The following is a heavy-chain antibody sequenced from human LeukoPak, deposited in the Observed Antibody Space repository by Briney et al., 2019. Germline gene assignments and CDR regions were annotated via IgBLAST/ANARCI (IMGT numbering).Heavy chain of an antibody. CDR1: GYTFTSYG. V-gene: IGHV1-18*01. CDR3: AGIGVLEWFTPSYYFDY. D-gene: IGHD3-3*01. Sequence: ASVKVSCKASGYTFTSYGISWVRQAPGQGLEWMGWISAYNGNTNYAQKLQGRVTMTTDTSTSTAYMELRSLRSDDTAVYYCAGIGVLEWFTPSYYFDYWGQGTLVTVSS. J-gene: IGHJ4*02. CDR2: ISAYNGNT.